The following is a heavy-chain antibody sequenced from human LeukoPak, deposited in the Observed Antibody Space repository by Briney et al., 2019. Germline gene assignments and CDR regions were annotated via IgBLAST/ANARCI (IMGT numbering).Heavy chain of an antibody. J-gene: IGHJ4*02. CDR1: GFTFSGSA. V-gene: IGHV3-73*01. CDR2: IRSKANSYAT. CDR3: AKDLDYDILTGFDY. D-gene: IGHD3-9*01. Sequence: PGGSLKLSCAASGFTFSGSAMHWVRQASGKGLEWVGRIRSKANSYATAYAASVKGRFTISRDDSKNTLYLQMNSLRAEDMAVYYCAKDLDYDILTGFDYWGQGTLVTVSS.